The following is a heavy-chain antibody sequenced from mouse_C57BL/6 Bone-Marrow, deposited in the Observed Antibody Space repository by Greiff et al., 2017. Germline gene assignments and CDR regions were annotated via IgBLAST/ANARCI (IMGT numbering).Heavy chain of an antibody. CDR2: IDPSDIYT. J-gene: IGHJ2*01. Sequence: QVQLQQPGAELVRPGTSVKLSCKASGYTFTSYWMHWVKQRPGQGLEWIGVIDPSDIYTNYNQKFKGKATLTVDTSSSTAYMQLSSLTAEDSSVYYCARNYPQTGYWGQGTTLTVSS. D-gene: IGHD2-1*01. CDR1: GYTFTSYW. CDR3: ARNYPQTGY. V-gene: IGHV1-59*01.